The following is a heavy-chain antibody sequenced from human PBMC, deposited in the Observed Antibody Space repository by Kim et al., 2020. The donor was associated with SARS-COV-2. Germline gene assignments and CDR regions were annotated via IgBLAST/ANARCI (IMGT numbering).Heavy chain of an antibody. CDR2: ISSSSSYT. J-gene: IGHJ6*02. D-gene: IGHD6-13*01. V-gene: IGHV3-11*05. CDR1: GFTFSDYY. CDR3: AREAAAGTTTILSPYYYYYGMDV. Sequence: GGSLRLSCAASGFTFSDYYMSWIRQAPGKGLEWVSYISSSSSYTNYADSVKGRFTISRDNAKNSLYLQMNSLRAEDTAVYYCAREAAAGTTTILSPYYYYYGMDVWGQGTTVTVSS.